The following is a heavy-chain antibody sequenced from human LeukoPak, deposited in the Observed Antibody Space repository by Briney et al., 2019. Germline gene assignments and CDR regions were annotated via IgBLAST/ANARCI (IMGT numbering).Heavy chain of an antibody. CDR2: ISGGTT. CDR3: SRGSGWLSVY. CDR1: GFTFGDYL. V-gene: IGHV3-49*03. D-gene: IGHD6-19*01. J-gene: IGHJ4*02. Sequence: GGSLRLSCKASGFTFGDYLMSWFRQAPGKGLEWIGFISGGTTEYAASVKGRFTISRDDSTSIAYLQMNSLTTEDTAVYYCSRGSGWLSVYWGQGTLVTVSS.